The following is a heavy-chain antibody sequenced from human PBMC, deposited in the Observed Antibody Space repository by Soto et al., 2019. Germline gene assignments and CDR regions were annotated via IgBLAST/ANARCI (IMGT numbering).Heavy chain of an antibody. D-gene: IGHD1-26*01. J-gene: IGHJ4*02. CDR3: ARGGGSYLFGY. Sequence: QVQLVESGGGVVQPGRSLRLSCAASGFTFSSYAMHWVRQAPGKGLEWVAVISYDGSNKYYADSVKGRFTISRDNSKNTLYLQMNSLRAEDTAVYYCARGGGSYLFGYWGQGTLLTVSS. CDR1: GFTFSSYA. V-gene: IGHV3-30-3*01. CDR2: ISYDGSNK.